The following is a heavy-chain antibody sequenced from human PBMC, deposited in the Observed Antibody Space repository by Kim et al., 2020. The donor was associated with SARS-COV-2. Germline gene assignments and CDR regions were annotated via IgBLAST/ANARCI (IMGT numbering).Heavy chain of an antibody. CDR1: GYTFTGYY. CDR3: ARDPWSYDSSLVGEGD. Sequence: ASVKVSCKASGYTFTGYYMHWVRQAPGQGLEWMGWINPNSGGTNYAQKFQGRVTMTRDTSISTAYMELSRLRSDDTAVYYCARDPWSYDSSLVGEGDWGQGTLVTVSS. D-gene: IGHD3-22*01. CDR2: INPNSGGT. V-gene: IGHV1-2*02. J-gene: IGHJ4*02.